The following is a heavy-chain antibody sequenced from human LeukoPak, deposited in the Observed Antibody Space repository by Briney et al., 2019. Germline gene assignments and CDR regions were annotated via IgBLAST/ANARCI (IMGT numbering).Heavy chain of an antibody. J-gene: IGHJ4*02. D-gene: IGHD3-22*01. V-gene: IGHV3-23*01. CDR1: GLTFSSYA. CDR3: AKPPDYYDSSGYYD. CDR2: ISGSGGNT. Sequence: GGSLRLSCAASGLTFSSYAMSWVRQAPGKGLEWVSTISGSGGNTYFADSVKGRFTISRDNSKNTLYLQMNSLRAEDTAVYYCAKPPDYYDSSGYYDWGQGTLVTVSS.